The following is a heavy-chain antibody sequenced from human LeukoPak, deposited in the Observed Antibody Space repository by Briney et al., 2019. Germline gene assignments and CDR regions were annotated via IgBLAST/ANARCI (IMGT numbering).Heavy chain of an antibody. CDR3: ARAAVPRGYSYGRGLFDY. CDR2: IYPGDSDT. D-gene: IGHD5-18*01. Sequence: GESLKISCKGSGYSFTSYWIGWVRQMPGKGLEWMGIIYPGDSDTRYSPSFQGQVTISADKSINTAYLQWSSLKASDTAMYYCARAAVPRGYSYGRGLFDYWGQGTLVTVSS. CDR1: GYSFTSYW. V-gene: IGHV5-51*01. J-gene: IGHJ4*02.